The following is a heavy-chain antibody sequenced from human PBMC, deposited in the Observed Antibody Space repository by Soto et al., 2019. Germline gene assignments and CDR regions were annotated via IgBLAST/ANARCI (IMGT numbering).Heavy chain of an antibody. CDR2: ITITGDTT. J-gene: IGHJ4*02. CDR3: AEGGGGDHGY. D-gene: IGHD2-21*02. Sequence: EVQLVESEGGLVQPGGSLRLSCEASGFIFTTSDMSWVRQAPGKGLEWISSITITGDTTHYADSVKGRFTISRDNSRNTVYLQMNSLRVDDTAGYYCAEGGGGDHGYWGQGTLVAVSS. V-gene: IGHV3-23*04. CDR1: GFIFTTSD.